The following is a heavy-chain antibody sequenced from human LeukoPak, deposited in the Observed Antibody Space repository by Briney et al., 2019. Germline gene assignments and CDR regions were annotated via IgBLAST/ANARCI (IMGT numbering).Heavy chain of an antibody. Sequence: GGSLRLSCAASGFTFSSYWMHWVRQAPGKGLVWVSRINSDGSSTNYADSVKGRFTISRDNAKNTLYLQMNSLRAEDTAVYYCASGGPRSSSTWTDGWGQGTLVTVSS. D-gene: IGHD6-13*01. V-gene: IGHV3-74*01. CDR3: ASGGPRSSSTWTDG. J-gene: IGHJ4*02. CDR1: GFTFSSYW. CDR2: INSDGSST.